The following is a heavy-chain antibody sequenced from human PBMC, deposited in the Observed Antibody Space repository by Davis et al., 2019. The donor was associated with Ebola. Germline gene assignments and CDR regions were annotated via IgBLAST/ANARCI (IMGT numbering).Heavy chain of an antibody. CDR3: ARGRSARNYPDY. V-gene: IGHV3-23*01. CDR1: GFTFSSYA. J-gene: IGHJ4*02. CDR2: ISGSGGST. Sequence: GESLKISCAASGFTFSSYAMTWVRQAPGKGLEWVSAISGSGGSTYYADSVKGRFTISRDNAKNSLYLQMNSLRAEDTAVYYCARGRSARNYPDYWGQGTLVTVSS. D-gene: IGHD3-3*01.